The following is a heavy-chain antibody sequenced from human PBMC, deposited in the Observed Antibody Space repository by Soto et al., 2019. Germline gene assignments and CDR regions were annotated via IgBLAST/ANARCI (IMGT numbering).Heavy chain of an antibody. D-gene: IGHD2-21*01. CDR2: MNPRSGNS. CDR3: VGRILTRFDS. Sequence: ASVKVSCKASRHMFSTYDINWVRQATGQGLEWMGWMNPRSGNSGYAQNFQGRVTMTRNATITTVYMELSSLRSEDTAVYYCVGRILTRFDSWGQGTRVTVSS. J-gene: IGHJ4*02. V-gene: IGHV1-8*01. CDR1: RHMFSTYD.